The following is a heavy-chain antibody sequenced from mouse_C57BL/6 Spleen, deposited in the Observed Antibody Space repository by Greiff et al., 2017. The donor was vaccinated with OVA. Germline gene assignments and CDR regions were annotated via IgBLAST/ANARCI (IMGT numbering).Heavy chain of an antibody. CDR3: ARHQYDYDGAMDY. Sequence: DVQLVESGGDLVKPGGSLKLPCAASGFTFSSYGMSWVRQTPDKRLEWVATISSGGSYTYYPDSVKGRFTISRDNAKNTLYLQMSSRKSEDTAMYYCARHQYDYDGAMDYWGQGTSVTVSS. J-gene: IGHJ4*01. V-gene: IGHV5-6*01. D-gene: IGHD2-4*01. CDR1: GFTFSSYG. CDR2: ISSGGSYT.